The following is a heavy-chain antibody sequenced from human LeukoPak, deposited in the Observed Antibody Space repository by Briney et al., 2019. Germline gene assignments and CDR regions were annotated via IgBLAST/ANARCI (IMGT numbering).Heavy chain of an antibody. Sequence: SETLSLTCTVSGSSISSNSYYWGWIRQPPGKGLEWIASIYYGGNTYHNPSLKSRVTISVDTSKNQFSLKLSSVTAADTAVYYCARVYRDYDILSGYSPHYFDYWGQGTLVTVSS. CDR1: GSSISSNSYY. D-gene: IGHD3-9*01. J-gene: IGHJ4*02. CDR3: ARVYRDYDILSGYSPHYFDY. CDR2: IYYGGNT. V-gene: IGHV4-39*07.